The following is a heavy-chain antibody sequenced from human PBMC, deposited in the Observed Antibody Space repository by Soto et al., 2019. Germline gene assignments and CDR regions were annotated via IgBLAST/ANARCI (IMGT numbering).Heavy chain of an antibody. CDR3: ASGNFPLLARLDY. CDR2: IYYSGST. J-gene: IGHJ4*02. Sequence: SETLSLTCTVSGGSISSYYWSWTRQPPGKGLEWIGYIYYSGSTNYNPSLKSRVTISVDTSKNQFSLKLSSVTAADTAVYYCASGNFPLLARLDYWGQGTLVTVSS. D-gene: IGHD1-26*01. CDR1: GGSISSYY. V-gene: IGHV4-59*01.